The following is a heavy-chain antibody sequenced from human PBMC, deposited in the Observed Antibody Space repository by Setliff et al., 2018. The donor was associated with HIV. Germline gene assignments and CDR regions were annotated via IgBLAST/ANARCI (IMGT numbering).Heavy chain of an antibody. CDR3: ARRQWLAANFDS. CDR1: GYSISSGYF. V-gene: IGHV4-38-2*01. Sequence: SETLSLTCAVSGYSISSGYFWAWIRQPPGKGLEWIGSIYHKGSTNYKSSLKSRVTISMDTSKNQFSLKLTSVTAADTAVYFCARRQWLAANFDSWGQGTLVTVSS. D-gene: IGHD6-19*01. CDR2: IYHKGST. J-gene: IGHJ5*01.